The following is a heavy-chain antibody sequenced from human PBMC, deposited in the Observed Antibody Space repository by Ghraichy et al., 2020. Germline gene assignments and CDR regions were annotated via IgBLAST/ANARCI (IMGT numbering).Heavy chain of an antibody. CDR2: ISYRGST. CDR3: AREGNYYDSSGYSNAFFDS. CDR1: GGSISNYY. Sequence: SETLSLTCTVSGGSISNYYWSWIRQPPGKGLEWIGYISYRGSTDYNPSLKSRVTISVDTSKNHFSLRLSSVTAADTAVYYCAREGNYYDSSGYSNAFFDSWGQGTLVTVSS. D-gene: IGHD3-22*01. V-gene: IGHV4-59*01. J-gene: IGHJ4*02.